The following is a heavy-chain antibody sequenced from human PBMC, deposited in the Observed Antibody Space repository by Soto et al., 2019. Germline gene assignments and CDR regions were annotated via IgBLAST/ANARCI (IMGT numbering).Heavy chain of an antibody. CDR1: GFTFSSYA. D-gene: IGHD6-6*01. J-gene: IGHJ4*02. V-gene: IGHV3-30*03. CDR3: ARGTIVARQHLDY. Sequence: QVQLVESGGGVVQPGKSLRLSCAASGFTFSSYAMHWARQAPGKGLEWVTVISIRGGDEYYAESVMGRFTISRDDSKNTLYLQMDSLRVEDTAVYYCARGTIVARQHLDYWGQGTLVTVSS. CDR2: ISIRGGDE.